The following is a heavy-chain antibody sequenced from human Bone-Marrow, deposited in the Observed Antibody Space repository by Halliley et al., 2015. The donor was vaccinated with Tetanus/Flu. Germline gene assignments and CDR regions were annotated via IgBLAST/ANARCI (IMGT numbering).Heavy chain of an antibody. CDR3: ARLSFMMVRGVLPKDY. D-gene: IGHD3-10*01. CDR1: GGSVNSGGSY. Sequence: LRLSCAVSGGSVNSGGSYWSWIRQPPGKGLEWIGYIYYTGGANYNPSLKSRVSISIDTSENQFSLKLSSVTAADTAVYYCARLSFMMVRGVLPKDYWGQGTLVTVSS. J-gene: IGHJ4*02. V-gene: IGHV4-61*08. CDR2: IYYTGGA.